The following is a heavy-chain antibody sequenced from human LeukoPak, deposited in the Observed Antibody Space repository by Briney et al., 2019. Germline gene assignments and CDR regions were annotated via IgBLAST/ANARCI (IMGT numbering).Heavy chain of an antibody. CDR3: ARGRIWTAADGIFEN. CDR2: INHSGST. Sequence: PSETLSLTGAVYGGSFSGYYWSWIRQPPGKGLEWIGEINHSGSTNYNLSLKSRVTISVYTSKNQFSLKLSSVTAADTAVYYCARGRIWTAADGIFENWGQGTLVTVSS. D-gene: IGHD6-13*01. CDR1: GGSFSGYY. J-gene: IGHJ4*02. V-gene: IGHV4-34*01.